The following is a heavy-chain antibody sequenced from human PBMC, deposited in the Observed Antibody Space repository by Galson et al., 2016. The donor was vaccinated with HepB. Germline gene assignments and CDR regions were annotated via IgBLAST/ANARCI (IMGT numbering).Heavy chain of an antibody. CDR2: ISWDGSAT. Sequence: SLRLSCAASGFTFEDFVLHWVRQAPGKGLEWLVLISWDGSATFYGDSVNGRFTISRDNRKNSLYLQMNSLRSEDTAFYYCAKATGADYFFEHWGQGTPVTVSS. D-gene: IGHD4/OR15-4a*01. CDR1: GFTFEDFV. CDR3: AKATGADYFFEH. V-gene: IGHV3-43D*03. J-gene: IGHJ4*02.